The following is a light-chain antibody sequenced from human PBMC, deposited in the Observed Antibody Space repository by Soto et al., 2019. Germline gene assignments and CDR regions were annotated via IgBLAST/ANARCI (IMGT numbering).Light chain of an antibody. CDR1: NIGGKG. CDR3: QVWDSSSDQYV. Sequence: SYELTQPPSVSVAPGQTARITCGGYNIGGKGVHWYQQKPGQAPVLVVYANSDRPSGIPERFSGSNSGNTATLTISRVGAGDEADFYCQVWDSSSDQYVFGAGTKLTVL. CDR2: ANS. J-gene: IGLJ1*01. V-gene: IGLV3-21*02.